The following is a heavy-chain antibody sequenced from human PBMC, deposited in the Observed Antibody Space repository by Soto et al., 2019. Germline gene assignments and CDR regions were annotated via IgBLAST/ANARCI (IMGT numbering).Heavy chain of an antibody. CDR2: IWYDGSNK. CDR1: GFTFSSYG. V-gene: IGHV3-33*01. Sequence: GGSLRLSCAASGFTFSSYGMHWVRQAPGKGLEWVAVIWYDGSNKYYADSVKGRFTISRGNSKNTLYLQMNSLRAEDTAVYYCARDDRRSIAAAAQLDYWGQGTLVTVSS. D-gene: IGHD6-13*01. CDR3: ARDDRRSIAAAAQLDY. J-gene: IGHJ4*02.